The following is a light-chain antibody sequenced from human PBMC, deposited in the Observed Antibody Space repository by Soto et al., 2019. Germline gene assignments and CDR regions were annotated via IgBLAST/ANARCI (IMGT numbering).Light chain of an antibody. CDR3: MQGTFCPFT. CDR2: QVS. Sequence: EVVMPQSPLSLPFTLGKPSSISCRSRQSLVYSNGNTSLNWFHQRPCQSPSRLIDQVSNRDSGGPDTLSGSGSCTDFTLKISRVEAEDVGIYYCMQGTFCPFTVGPGTKVDVK. J-gene: IGKJ3*01. CDR1: QSLVYSNGNTS. V-gene: IGKV2-30*01.